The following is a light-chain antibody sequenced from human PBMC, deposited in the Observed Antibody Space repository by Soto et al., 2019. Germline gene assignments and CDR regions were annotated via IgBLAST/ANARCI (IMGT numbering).Light chain of an antibody. V-gene: IGKV1-5*01. CDR1: QDISSS. J-gene: IGKJ1*01. Sequence: IKMTQSPSTLSASIGDRVTITCRTSQDISSSLAWYQQKPGKAPKLLIYGASILQSGVPSGFSGSGSGTEFTLTISSLQPDHFATYYCQQYNSYSQTFGQGTKVDVK. CDR3: QQYNSYSQT. CDR2: GAS.